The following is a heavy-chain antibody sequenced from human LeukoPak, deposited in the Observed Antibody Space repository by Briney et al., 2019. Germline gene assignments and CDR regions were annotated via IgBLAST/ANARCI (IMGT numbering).Heavy chain of an antibody. CDR1: GGSISNYY. V-gene: IGHV4-59*08. J-gene: IGHJ4*02. D-gene: IGHD3-10*01. CDR3: ARRAYGSGSFNRYHFDY. CDR2: IYYSGST. Sequence: SETLSLTCTVSGGSISNYYWSWIRQPPGKGLEWIGYIYYSGSTNYNPSLKSRVTISVDMSSNQFSLKLNSVTAADTAVYYCARRAYGSGSFNRYHFDYWGQGTLVAVSS.